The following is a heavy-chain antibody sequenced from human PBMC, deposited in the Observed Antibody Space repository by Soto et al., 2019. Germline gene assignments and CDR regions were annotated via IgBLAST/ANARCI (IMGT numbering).Heavy chain of an antibody. D-gene: IGHD5-18*01. CDR2: INAGNGNT. Sequence: QVQLVQSGAEVKKPGASVKVSCKASGYTFTSYAMHWVRQAPGQRLEWMGWINAGNGNTKYSQKFQGRVTITRDTSASTAYMELSSLRSEDTAVYYCASVPKSGYRYGPPSPPDYWGQGTLVTVSS. V-gene: IGHV1-3*01. J-gene: IGHJ4*02. CDR1: GYTFTSYA. CDR3: ASVPKSGYRYGPPSPPDY.